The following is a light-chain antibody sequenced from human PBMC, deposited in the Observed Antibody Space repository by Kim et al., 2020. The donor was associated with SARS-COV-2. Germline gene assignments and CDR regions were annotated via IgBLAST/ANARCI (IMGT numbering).Light chain of an antibody. J-gene: IGKJ4*01. CDR3: QQYNKWPPFT. CDR1: QSVSSN. CDR2: GAS. V-gene: IGKV3-15*01. Sequence: SPGERATLSCRASQSVSSNFAWYQQKPGQAPRSLIYGASTRATGIPARFSGSGSGTDFTLTIYSLQSEDFAVYYCQQYNKWPPFTFGGGTKVDIK.